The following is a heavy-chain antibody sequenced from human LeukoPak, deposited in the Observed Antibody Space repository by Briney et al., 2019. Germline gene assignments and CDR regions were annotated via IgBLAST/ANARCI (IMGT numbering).Heavy chain of an antibody. Sequence: GGSLRRSCATSGFTVSSYWMTWVRQAPGTGLEWVANIKEDGSRQHYIDSVKGRFTISRDNAKSSLYLQMNSLRVEDSAVYYCARDGYASGSHDYWGQGTLVTVSS. D-gene: IGHD3-10*01. CDR1: GFTVSSYW. V-gene: IGHV3-7*04. CDR3: ARDGYASGSHDY. J-gene: IGHJ4*02. CDR2: IKEDGSRQ.